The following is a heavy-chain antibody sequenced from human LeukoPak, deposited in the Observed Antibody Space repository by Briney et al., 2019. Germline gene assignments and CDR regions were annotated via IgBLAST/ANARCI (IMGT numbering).Heavy chain of an antibody. D-gene: IGHD6-13*01. Sequence: SGGSLRLSCAASGFTFSSYWMNWVRQAPGKGLEWGANIKQDGSEKKYVDSVKGRFTISRDNAKNSLYLQMNSLRAEDTAVYYCMTASRSSSWPPPTWGQGTLVTVSS. J-gene: IGHJ5*02. V-gene: IGHV3-7*01. CDR1: GFTFSSYW. CDR3: MTASRSSSWPPPT. CDR2: IKQDGSEK.